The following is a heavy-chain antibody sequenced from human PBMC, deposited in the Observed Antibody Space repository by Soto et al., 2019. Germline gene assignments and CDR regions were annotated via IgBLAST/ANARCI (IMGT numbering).Heavy chain of an antibody. CDR1: GYTFTSYD. CDR3: ASLTSWRYYYGMDV. CDR2: MNPNSGNT. Sequence: AAVKVSCKASGYTFTSYDINWVRQATGQGLEWMGWMNPNSGNTGYAQKFQGRVTMTRNTSISTAYMELSSLRSEDTAVYYCASLTSWRYYYGMDVWGQGTTVTVSS. V-gene: IGHV1-8*01. D-gene: IGHD5-12*01. J-gene: IGHJ6*02.